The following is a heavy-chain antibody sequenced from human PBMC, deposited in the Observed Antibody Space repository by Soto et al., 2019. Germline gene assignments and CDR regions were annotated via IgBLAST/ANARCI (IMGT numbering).Heavy chain of an antibody. J-gene: IGHJ4*02. V-gene: IGHV6-1*01. D-gene: IGHD4-4*01. CDR2: TYYRSRWHT. CDR1: GGSVSNNGAA. CDR3: SRDPPAYHSAFDS. Sequence: KPSETLSLTCALSGGSVSNNGAAWNWIRQSPSRGLEWLGRTYYRSRWHTDYAVSMKSRITITPDTSKNQFSLQVNSVTPEDTALYSCSRDPPAYHSAFDSWGPGTLVTVSS.